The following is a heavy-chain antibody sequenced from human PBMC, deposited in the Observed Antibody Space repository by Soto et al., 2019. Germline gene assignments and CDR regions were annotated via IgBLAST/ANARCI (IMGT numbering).Heavy chain of an antibody. J-gene: IGHJ5*02. CDR3: ARIPRGDNWNMIDP. V-gene: IGHV4-31*03. CDR2: SYYSGST. Sequence: SETLSLTCTVSAGSLSSGGYYWSWIRQHPGKGLAWIGYSYYSGSTYYNPSLKSRVTISVDTSKNQFSLQLSSVTAADTAVYYCARIPRGDNWNMIDPWGQGTLVTVSS. D-gene: IGHD1-20*01. CDR1: AGSLSSGGYY.